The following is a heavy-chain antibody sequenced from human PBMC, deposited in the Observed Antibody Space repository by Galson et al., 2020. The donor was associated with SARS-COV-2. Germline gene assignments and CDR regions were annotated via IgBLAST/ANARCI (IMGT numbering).Heavy chain of an antibody. J-gene: IGHJ4*02. CDR2: ISGSGGST. Sequence: GESLKIFCAASGFTFSSYAMSWVRQAPGKGLEWVSAISGSGGSTYYADSVKGRFTISRDNSKNTLYLQMNSLRAEDTAVYYCAKDLGRYYYGSGSYGAFDYWGQGTLVTVSS. CDR1: GFTFSSYA. CDR3: AKDLGRYYYGSGSYGAFDY. V-gene: IGHV3-23*01. D-gene: IGHD3-10*01.